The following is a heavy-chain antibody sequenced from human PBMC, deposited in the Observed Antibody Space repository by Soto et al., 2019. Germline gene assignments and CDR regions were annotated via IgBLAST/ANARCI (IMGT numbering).Heavy chain of an antibody. CDR3: ARVREYSSGWPFDY. CDR1: GYTFISYA. V-gene: IGHV1-3*01. Sequence: ASVKVSCKASGYTFISYAIHWVRQAPGQRLEWMGWINAGYGDTKYSQKFQARVTITRDTSASTAYMELSSLRSEDTAVYYCARVREYSSGWPFDYWGQGTLVTVSS. J-gene: IGHJ4*02. D-gene: IGHD6-19*01. CDR2: INAGYGDT.